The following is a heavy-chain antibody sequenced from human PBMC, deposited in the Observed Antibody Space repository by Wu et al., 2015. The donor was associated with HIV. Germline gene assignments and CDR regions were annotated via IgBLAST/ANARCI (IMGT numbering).Heavy chain of an antibody. D-gene: IGHD3-9*01. CDR2: IIPIFGTA. CDR1: GGTFSSYA. Sequence: QVQLVQSGAEVKKPGSSVKVSCKASGGTFSSYAISWVRQAPGQGLEWMGGIIPIFGTANYAQKFQGRVTITTDESTSTAYMELSSLRSEDTAVYYCARDFSSGGEXLRYFEERVQTFDIWGQGTMVTVSS. V-gene: IGHV1-69*05. CDR3: ARDFSSGGEXLRYFEERVQTFDI. J-gene: IGHJ3*02.